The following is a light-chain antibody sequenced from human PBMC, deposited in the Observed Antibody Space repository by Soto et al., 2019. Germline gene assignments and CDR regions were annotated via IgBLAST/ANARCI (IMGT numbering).Light chain of an antibody. CDR2: SAS. V-gene: IGKV3-15*01. J-gene: IGKJ2*01. Sequence: EIVMTQSPATLSLSPGERATLSCRASQSVSSNLAWYQQKPGQAPRLLIYSASTKATGIPARFSCSGSGTEYNLTISSLQSEDFAVYYCQQYNNWPPMYTFGQGTKLEIK. CDR1: QSVSSN. CDR3: QQYNNWPPMYT.